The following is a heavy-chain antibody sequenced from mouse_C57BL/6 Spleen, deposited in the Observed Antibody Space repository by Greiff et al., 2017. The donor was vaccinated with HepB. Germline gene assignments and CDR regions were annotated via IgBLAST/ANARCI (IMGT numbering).Heavy chain of an antibody. D-gene: IGHD1-1*01. J-gene: IGHJ3*01. CDR2: IHPNSGST. CDR3: ARGGYGSSYGFAY. Sequence: VKLQQPGAELVKPGASVKLSCKASGYTFTSYWMHWVKQRPGQGLEWIGMIHPNSGSTNYNEKFKSKATLTVDKSSSTAYMQLSSLTSEDSAVYYCARGGYGSSYGFAYWGQGTLVTVSA. CDR1: GYTFTSYW. V-gene: IGHV1-64*01.